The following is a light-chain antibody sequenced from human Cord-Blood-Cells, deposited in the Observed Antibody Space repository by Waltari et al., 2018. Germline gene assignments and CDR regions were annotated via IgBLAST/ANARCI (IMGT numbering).Light chain of an antibody. V-gene: IGLV2-23*01. CDR1: SSDVGGYNL. Sequence: QSALTQPASVSGSPGQSITISCPGTSSDVGGYNLIARYQQQPGKAPKLMLYEGSKRPVGVSNRFSGSKSGNTASLTISGLQAEDEADYYCCSYAGSSTYVVFGGGTKLTVL. CDR3: CSYAGSSTYVV. CDR2: EGS. J-gene: IGLJ2*01.